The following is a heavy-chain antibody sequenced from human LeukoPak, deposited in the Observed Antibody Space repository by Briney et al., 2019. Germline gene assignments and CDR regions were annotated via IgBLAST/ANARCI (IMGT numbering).Heavy chain of an antibody. CDR3: TRGHPLPAAI. J-gene: IGHJ4*02. Sequence: GGSLRLSCAASGFTFSSYWMNWARQAPGKGLEWVASINHNGNVNYYVDSVKGRFTISRDNARNSLYLQMNSLRAEDTAIYYCTRGHPLPAAIWGQGTLVTVSS. CDR1: GFTFSSYW. CDR2: INHNGNVN. D-gene: IGHD2-2*01. V-gene: IGHV3-7*03.